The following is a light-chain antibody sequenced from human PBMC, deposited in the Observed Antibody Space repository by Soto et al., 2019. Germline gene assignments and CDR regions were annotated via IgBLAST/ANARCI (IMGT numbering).Light chain of an antibody. Sequence: QSVLTQPPSASGTPGQRVTISCSGSGTNIGSNTVTWYQQLPGTAPKVLIHSDSARPSGVPGRFSASKSGTSASLAISGLQSEDEADYYCTSWDDSLSGPAFGGGTKVTVL. J-gene: IGLJ2*01. CDR2: SDS. V-gene: IGLV1-44*01. CDR1: GTNIGSNT. CDR3: TSWDDSLSGPA.